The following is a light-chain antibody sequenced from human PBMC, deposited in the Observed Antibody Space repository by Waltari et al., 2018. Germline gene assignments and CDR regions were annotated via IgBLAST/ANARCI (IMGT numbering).Light chain of an antibody. Sequence: QSALTQPPSASGSPGQSVTISCTGTSSDVGGYNYVSWYQQHPGKAPKLMIYEVTRRPSGLPDRFSGSKSGNTASLTVSGLQAGDEADYYCNSYAGSNIVVFGGGTKLTVL. CDR2: EVT. V-gene: IGLV2-8*01. CDR3: NSYAGSNIVV. CDR1: SSDVGGYNY. J-gene: IGLJ2*01.